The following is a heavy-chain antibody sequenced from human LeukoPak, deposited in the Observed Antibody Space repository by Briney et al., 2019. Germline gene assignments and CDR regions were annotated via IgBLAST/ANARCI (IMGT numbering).Heavy chain of an antibody. D-gene: IGHD2-2*01. CDR1: GFPLSGYS. Sequence: GGSLRLSCAASGFPLSGYSMNWVRQAPGKRLEWVSSIASSTNYIYYADSVKGRFTISSDNARNSLYLQMNSLRAEDTAVYYCVRVGYCSSSTCRNYFDYWGQGTLVTVSS. V-gene: IGHV3-21*01. CDR2: IASSTNYI. J-gene: IGHJ4*02. CDR3: VRVGYCSSSTCRNYFDY.